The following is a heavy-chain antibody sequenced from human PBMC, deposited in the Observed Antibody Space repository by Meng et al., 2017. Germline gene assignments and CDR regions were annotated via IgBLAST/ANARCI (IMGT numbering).Heavy chain of an antibody. Sequence: WIRQPPGKGLEWVSGISWHSGSIGYADSVKGRFTISRDNAKNSLYLQMNSLRAEDTALYYCAKDGVTLFGVVTNGKDVWGQGTTVTVSS. V-gene: IGHV3-9*01. D-gene: IGHD3-3*01. J-gene: IGHJ6*02. CDR3: AKDGVTLFGVVTNGKDV. CDR2: ISWHSGSI.